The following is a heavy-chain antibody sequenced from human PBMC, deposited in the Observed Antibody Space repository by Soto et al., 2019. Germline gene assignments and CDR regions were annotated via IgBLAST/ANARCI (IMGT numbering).Heavy chain of an antibody. D-gene: IGHD1-7*01. CDR2: SSATGAGT. V-gene: IGHV3-23*01. CDR1: GFTFSSYG. Sequence: EAQLLESGGGLVQPGGSLRLSCAASGFTFSSYGMTWVRQAPGKGLEWVSFSSATGAGTYYADSVKGRSTISRDNSKNTLYLQMTSLRADDTAVYYCAKDRRAGGNYGLYSDFWGQGALVIVSS. J-gene: IGHJ4*02. CDR3: AKDRRAGGNYGLYSDF.